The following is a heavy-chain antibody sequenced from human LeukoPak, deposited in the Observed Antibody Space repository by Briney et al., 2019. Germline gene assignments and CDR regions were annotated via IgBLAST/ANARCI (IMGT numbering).Heavy chain of an antibody. J-gene: IGHJ4*02. Sequence: GGSLRLSCAASGFTFSSYSMNWVRQAPGKGLEWVSYISSSSSTIYYADSVKGRFTISRDNAKNSLYLQMNSLRAEDTAVYYCARDLYGSGSLPDYWGQGTLVTVSS. V-gene: IGHV3-48*04. D-gene: IGHD3-10*01. CDR3: ARDLYGSGSLPDY. CDR1: GFTFSSYS. CDR2: ISSSSSTI.